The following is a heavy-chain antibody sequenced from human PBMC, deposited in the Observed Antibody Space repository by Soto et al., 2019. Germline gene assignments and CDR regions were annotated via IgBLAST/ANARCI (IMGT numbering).Heavy chain of an antibody. D-gene: IGHD1-1*01. Sequence: GASVKVSCKASGGTLSSYAISWVRQAPGQGLEWMGGIIPIFGTANYAQKFQGRVTITADESTSTAYMELSSLRSEDTAVYYCARDLEVGDVGTTPSYYYYGMDVWGQGTTVTVSS. V-gene: IGHV1-69*13. CDR1: GGTLSSYA. J-gene: IGHJ6*02. CDR2: IIPIFGTA. CDR3: ARDLEVGDVGTTPSYYYYGMDV.